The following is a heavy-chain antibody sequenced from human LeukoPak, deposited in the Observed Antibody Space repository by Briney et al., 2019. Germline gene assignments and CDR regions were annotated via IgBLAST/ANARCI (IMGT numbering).Heavy chain of an antibody. Sequence: AGGSLRLSCAASGFTFSDYYMSWIRQAPGKGLEWVAVISYDGSNKYYADSVKGRFTISRDNSKNTLYLQMNSLRAEDTAVYYCARDRAYYDILTGYYMWGQGTLVTVSS. V-gene: IGHV3-30-3*01. CDR1: GFTFSDYY. CDR3: ARDRAYYDILTGYYM. J-gene: IGHJ4*02. CDR2: ISYDGSNK. D-gene: IGHD3-9*01.